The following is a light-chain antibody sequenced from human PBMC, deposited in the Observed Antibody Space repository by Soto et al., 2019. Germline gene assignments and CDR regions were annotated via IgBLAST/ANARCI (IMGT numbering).Light chain of an antibody. V-gene: IGKV2-28*01. CDR2: LGS. Sequence: DTVMTQSPLSLPVTPGEPASISCRPSQSLLHSNGYNYLDWYLQKPGQSPQLLIYLGSNRASGVPDRFSGSGSGTDFTLKISRVEAEDVGVYYCMQALQTPPTFGQGTKVDIK. CDR3: MQALQTPPT. J-gene: IGKJ1*01. CDR1: QSLLHSNGYNY.